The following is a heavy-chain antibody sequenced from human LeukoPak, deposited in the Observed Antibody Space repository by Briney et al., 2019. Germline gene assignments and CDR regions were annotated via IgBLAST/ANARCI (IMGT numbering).Heavy chain of an antibody. D-gene: IGHD6-13*01. CDR2: MSAYNGNT. J-gene: IGHJ5*02. Sequence: ASVKVSCKASGYTFTSYGISWVRQAPGQGLEWMGWMSAYNGNTNYAQKLQGRVTMTTDTSTSTAYMELRSLRSDDTAVYYCARDRRSVAAAGIIFDPWGQGTLVTVSS. CDR3: ARDRRSVAAAGIIFDP. V-gene: IGHV1-18*01. CDR1: GYTFTSYG.